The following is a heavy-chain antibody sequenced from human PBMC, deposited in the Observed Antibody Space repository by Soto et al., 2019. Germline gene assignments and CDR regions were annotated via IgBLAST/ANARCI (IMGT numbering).Heavy chain of an antibody. Sequence: GESLRFSCGASGFIFTNYAMSWVRQAPGKGLEWVSVIGGRGNSAYYADSVQGRFTISRDNSKNTLSLQMSSLTADDTAIYYCVREGRGCFDFWGRGIMDTVSS. CDR1: GFIFTNYA. V-gene: IGHV3-23*01. J-gene: IGHJ3*01. D-gene: IGHD6-19*01. CDR2: IGGRGNSA. CDR3: VREGRGCFDF.